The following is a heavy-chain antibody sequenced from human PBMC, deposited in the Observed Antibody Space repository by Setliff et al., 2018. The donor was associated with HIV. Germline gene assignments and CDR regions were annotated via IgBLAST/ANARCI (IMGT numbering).Heavy chain of an antibody. CDR3: ATGCSGGSCFDH. CDR2: INIDGSSA. Sequence: GGSLRLSCATSGLNFINYWMHWVRQAPGKGLVWVSRINIDGSSAKYADFVKGRFTVSRDNAKGTLYLQMNTLRPDDTAVYFCATGCSGGSCFDHWGQGNMVTV. D-gene: IGHD2-15*01. CDR1: GLNFINYW. V-gene: IGHV3-74*01. J-gene: IGHJ4*02.